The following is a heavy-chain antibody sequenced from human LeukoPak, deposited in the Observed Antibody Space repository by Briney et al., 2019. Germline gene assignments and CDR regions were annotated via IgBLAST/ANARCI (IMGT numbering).Heavy chain of an antibody. Sequence: GGSLRLSCAASGFTFDGYGMSWVRQAPGKGLEWVSGINWNGGSTGYADSAKGRFTISRDNAKNSLYLQMNSLRAEDTALYYCARDGYSSSWSHPFAFGYWGQGTLVTVSS. V-gene: IGHV3-20*04. J-gene: IGHJ4*02. CDR2: INWNGGST. D-gene: IGHD6-13*01. CDR1: GFTFDGYG. CDR3: ARDGYSSSWSHPFAFGY.